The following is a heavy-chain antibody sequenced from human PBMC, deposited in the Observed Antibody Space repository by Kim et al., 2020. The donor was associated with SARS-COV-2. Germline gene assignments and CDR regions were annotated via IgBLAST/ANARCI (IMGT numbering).Heavy chain of an antibody. CDR1: GDSVSSNSAA. CDR2: TYYRSKWDN. CDR3: ARGRAPPPDFSSSWYSWFNP. D-gene: IGHD6-13*01. J-gene: IGHJ5*02. Sequence: SQTLSLTCAISGDSVSSNSAAWNWIRQSPSRGLEWLGRTYYRSKWDNDYAVSVKSRITINPDTSKNQFSLQLNSVTPEDTAVYYCARGRAPPPDFSSSWYSWFNPWGQGTLVTVSS. V-gene: IGHV6-1*01.